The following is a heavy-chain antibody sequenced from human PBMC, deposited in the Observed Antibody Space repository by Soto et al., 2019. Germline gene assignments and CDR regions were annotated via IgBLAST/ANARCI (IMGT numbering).Heavy chain of an antibody. CDR1: GGSITDHN. V-gene: IGHV4-59*11. D-gene: IGHD3-10*01. J-gene: IGHJ4*02. CDR3: AKTYFYGSGSYYSSYYFDY. Sequence: PSETLSLTCSVSGGSITDHNWSWIRQPPGKGLEWIGYIYNTGSTNYNPSLKSRVTISADTSKNQFSLRLGSVTAADTAVYYCAKTYFYGSGSYYSSYYFDYWGQGTLVTVSS. CDR2: IYNTGST.